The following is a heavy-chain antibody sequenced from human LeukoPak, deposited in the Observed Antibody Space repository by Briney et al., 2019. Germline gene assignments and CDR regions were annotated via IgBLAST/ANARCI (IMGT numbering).Heavy chain of an antibody. V-gene: IGHV3-48*02. CDR2: ISSSSSTI. CDR3: ARDLRGDY. Sequence: GGSLRLSCAASGFTFSRFNMNWVRQAPGKGLEWVSYISSSSSTIYYADSVKGRFTISRDNAKNSLYLQMNSLRDEDTALYYCARDLRGDYWGQGTPVAVSS. CDR1: GFTFSRFN. J-gene: IGHJ4*02.